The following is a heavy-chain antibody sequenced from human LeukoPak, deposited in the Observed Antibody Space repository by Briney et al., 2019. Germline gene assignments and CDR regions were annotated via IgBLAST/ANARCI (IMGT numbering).Heavy chain of an antibody. CDR1: GFTFSSYA. D-gene: IGHD6-13*01. Sequence: LSGGSLRLSCAASGFTFSSYAMHWVRQAPGKGLEWVAVISYDGGNKYYADSVKGRFTISRDNSKNTGYLQMNRLRAEDTGLYYCASVSLSTSWYLHYWGQGTLVSVSS. V-gene: IGHV3-30-3*01. CDR3: ASVSLSTSWYLHY. J-gene: IGHJ4*02. CDR2: ISYDGGNK.